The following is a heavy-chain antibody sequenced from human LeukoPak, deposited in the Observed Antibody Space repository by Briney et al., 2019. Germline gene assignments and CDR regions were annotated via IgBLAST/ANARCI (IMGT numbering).Heavy chain of an antibody. Sequence: ASVKVSCKASGYTFTGYYMHWVRQAPGQGLEWMGWINPNSGGTNYAQKFQGRVTMTRDTSISTAYMELSRLRSDDTAVYYYARERLDIVATIDYWGQGTLVTVSS. CDR2: INPNSGGT. CDR1: GYTFTGYY. V-gene: IGHV1-2*02. J-gene: IGHJ4*02. CDR3: ARERLDIVATIDY. D-gene: IGHD5-12*01.